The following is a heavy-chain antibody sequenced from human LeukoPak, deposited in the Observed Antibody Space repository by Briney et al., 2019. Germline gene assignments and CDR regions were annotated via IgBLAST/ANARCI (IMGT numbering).Heavy chain of an antibody. J-gene: IGHJ4*02. Sequence: SETLSLTCIVSGGSISTYYWSWIRQPPGKGLEWIGHIYYSGSTNYNPSLNIRVTISVDTSKNQFSLKLSSVTAAGTAVYYCARRGYCSGTSCYIFDYWGQGTLVTVSS. CDR1: GGSISTYY. CDR3: ARRGYCSGTSCYIFDY. CDR2: IYYSGST. D-gene: IGHD2-2*02. V-gene: IGHV4-59*08.